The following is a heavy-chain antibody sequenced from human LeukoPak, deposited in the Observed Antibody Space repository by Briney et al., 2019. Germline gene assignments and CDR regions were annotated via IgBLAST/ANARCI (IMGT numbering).Heavy chain of an antibody. Sequence: GGSLRLSCAASGFTFSTYSMSWVRQAPGKGLEWVSTIDVTTGISYYADSVKGRSTISRDNFQNTLFLQLNNLRVDDTAVYYCANYGGSLLYFQHWGQGTLVTVSS. J-gene: IGHJ1*01. CDR2: IDVTTGIS. CDR3: ANYGGSLLYFQH. V-gene: IGHV3-23*01. CDR1: GFTFSTYS. D-gene: IGHD2-15*01.